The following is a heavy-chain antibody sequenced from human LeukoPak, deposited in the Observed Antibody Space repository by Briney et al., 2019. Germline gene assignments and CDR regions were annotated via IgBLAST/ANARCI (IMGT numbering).Heavy chain of an antibody. CDR1: GGSISSYY. Sequence: SDTLSLTCTVSGGSISSYYWSWIRQPPGKGLEWIGYIYYSGSTNCNPSLKSRVTISVDTSKSQFSLKLSSVTAADTAVYYCARAGGYYFDYWGQGTLVTVSS. V-gene: IGHV4-59*07. CDR3: ARAGGYYFDY. CDR2: IYYSGST. D-gene: IGHD3-10*01. J-gene: IGHJ4*02.